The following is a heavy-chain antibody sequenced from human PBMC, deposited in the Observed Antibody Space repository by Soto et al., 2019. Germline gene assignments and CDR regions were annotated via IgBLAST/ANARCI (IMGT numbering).Heavy chain of an antibody. Sequence: EVQLLESGGGLVQPGESLRLSCAASGFTFSSYAMTWVRQAPGKVLEWVSSISGSGDYTYFADSVKGRFTISRDNYKDTLYLQMSSLRVEDTAIYYCAKDSLSHPQCRFDPWGQGTLVTVSS. D-gene: IGHD2-2*01. J-gene: IGHJ5*02. CDR3: AKDSLSHPQCRFDP. V-gene: IGHV3-23*01. CDR2: ISGSGDYT. CDR1: GFTFSSYA.